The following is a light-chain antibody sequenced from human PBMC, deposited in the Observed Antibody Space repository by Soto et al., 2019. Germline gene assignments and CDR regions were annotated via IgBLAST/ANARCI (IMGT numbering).Light chain of an antibody. CDR3: QQLKSYPIT. CDR1: QGISSY. J-gene: IGKJ5*01. CDR2: AAS. Sequence: IQLTQSPSSLSASVGARVTITCRASQGISSYLAWYQQKPGQAPKLLIYAASTLQSGVPSRFSGNGSGTDFTLTISSLQPEDFATYYCQQLKSYPITFGQGTRLEIK. V-gene: IGKV1-9*01.